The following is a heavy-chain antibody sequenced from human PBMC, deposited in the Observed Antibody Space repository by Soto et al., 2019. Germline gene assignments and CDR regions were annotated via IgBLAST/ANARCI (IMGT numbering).Heavy chain of an antibody. CDR2: IKNRADGGTA. V-gene: IGHV3-15*01. Sequence: GGSLRLSCAASGITFTNAWMSWVRQAPGKGLEWVGRIKNRADGGTADYAGPVRGRFTISRDDSKNTLFLQMNSLEVEDTAVYYCTTDPGDYEDFWGQGTLVTVSS. D-gene: IGHD4-17*01. CDR1: GITFTNAW. CDR3: TTDPGDYEDF. J-gene: IGHJ4*02.